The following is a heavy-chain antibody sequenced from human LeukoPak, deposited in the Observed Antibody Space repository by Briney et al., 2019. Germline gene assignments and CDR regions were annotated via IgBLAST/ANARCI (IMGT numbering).Heavy chain of an antibody. CDR3: ARDPWGAAIYFDY. CDR1: GFSFSTYS. D-gene: IGHD2-2*01. V-gene: IGHV3-48*02. Sequence: QPGGSLRLSCATSGFSFSTYSMNWVRQAPGQGLEWVAYISSSSSTIYYADSVKGRFTISRDNAKNSLYLQMNSLRDEDTAVYYCARDPWGAAIYFDYWGQGTLVTVSS. CDR2: ISSSSSTI. J-gene: IGHJ4*02.